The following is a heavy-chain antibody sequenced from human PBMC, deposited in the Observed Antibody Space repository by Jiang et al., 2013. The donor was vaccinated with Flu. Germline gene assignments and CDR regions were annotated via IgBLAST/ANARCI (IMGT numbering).Heavy chain of an antibody. Sequence: GLVKPSQTLSLTCTVSGGSISSGDYYWSWIRQYPGKGLEWIGYIYYSGRTNYSPSLKSRVTISVDTSKNHFSLKLNSVTATDTAVYYCARDYHDYGLDPFDLWGQGTMVTVSS. CDR1: GGSISSGDYY. D-gene: IGHD4-17*01. J-gene: IGHJ3*01. CDR2: IYYSGRT. V-gene: IGHV4-31*03. CDR3: ARDYHDYGLDPFDL.